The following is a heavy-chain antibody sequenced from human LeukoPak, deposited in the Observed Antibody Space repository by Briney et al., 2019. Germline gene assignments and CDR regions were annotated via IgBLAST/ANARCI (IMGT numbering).Heavy chain of an antibody. Sequence: PGRSLRLSCAASGFTFSSYSMNRVRQAPGKGLEWVSYISSSGSTIYYADSVKGRFISSRDNTKNSLYLQMNSLRAEDTAIYYCARDLRIVSGSYLDYWGQGTLVTVSS. J-gene: IGHJ4*02. CDR3: ARDLRIVSGSYLDY. V-gene: IGHV3-48*04. CDR1: GFTFSSYS. D-gene: IGHD1-26*01. CDR2: ISSSGSTI.